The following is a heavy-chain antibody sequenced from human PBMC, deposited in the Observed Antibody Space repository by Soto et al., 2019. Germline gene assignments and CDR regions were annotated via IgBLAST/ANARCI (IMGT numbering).Heavy chain of an antibody. Sequence: EVQLLESGGGLVQPGESLRLSCAASGFTFGSYAMSWVRQAPGKGLEWVAAISGRGDNTYYADSVKGRFTISRDNSRKILHLRINGPGVEDTAVYFCAKDLGKGCGSVVGNCDRGIEVTVSS. J-gene: IGHJ4*02. CDR3: AKDLGKGCGSVVGN. CDR1: GFTFGSYA. D-gene: IGHD2-15*01. CDR2: ISGRGDNT. V-gene: IGHV3-23*01.